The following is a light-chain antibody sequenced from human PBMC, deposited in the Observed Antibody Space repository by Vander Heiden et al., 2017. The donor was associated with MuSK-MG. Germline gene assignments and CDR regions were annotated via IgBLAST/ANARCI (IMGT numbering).Light chain of an antibody. CDR3: QKYNSAPPFT. CDR1: QGISNY. J-gene: IGKJ3*01. CDR2: AAS. V-gene: IGKV1-27*01. Sequence: DIQMTPSPSSLSASVGDRVTITCRASQGISNYLAWYQQKPGKVPKLLIYAASTLQAGVPSRFSGSGSGTDFTLTISSRQPEDVATYYCQKYNSAPPFTFGPGTKVDIK.